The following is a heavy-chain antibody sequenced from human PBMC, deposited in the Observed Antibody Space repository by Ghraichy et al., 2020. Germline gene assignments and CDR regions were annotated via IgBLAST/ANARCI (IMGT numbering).Heavy chain of an antibody. CDR1: GFTFSQFW. V-gene: IGHV3-7*01. CDR2: IRGDGSEK. CDR3: ARVYYHDNIGYRPIDY. J-gene: IGHJ4*02. Sequence: LSLTCAASGFTFSQFWMSWVRQAPGRGLEWVANIRGDGSEKNSEDSVQGRFTISRDNAKNSLYLQMDSLRAEDTAVYYCARVYYHDNIGYRPIDYWGQGTLVIVSS. D-gene: IGHD3-22*01.